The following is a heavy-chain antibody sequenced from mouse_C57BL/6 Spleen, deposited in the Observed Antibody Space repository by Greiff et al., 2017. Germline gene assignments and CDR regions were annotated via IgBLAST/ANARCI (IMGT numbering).Heavy chain of an antibody. J-gene: IGHJ1*03. Sequence: VQLHQSGPELVKPGASVKISCKASGYSFTGYYMHWVKQSHGNILDWIGYIYPYYGVSSYNQTFKGKATLTVDKSSSTAYMELRSLTSEDSAVYDCARAGGRGYVGVWGTGTTVTVYS. CDR3: ARAGGRGYVGV. CDR1: GYSFTGYY. D-gene: IGHD3-3*01. V-gene: IGHV1-31*01. CDR2: IYPYYGVS.